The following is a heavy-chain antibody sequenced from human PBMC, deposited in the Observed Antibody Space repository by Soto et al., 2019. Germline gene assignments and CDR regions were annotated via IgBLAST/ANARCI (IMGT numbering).Heavy chain of an antibody. Sequence: EVQLLESGGGLVQPGGSLRLSCAAPGFTFSSYAMSWVRQAPGKGLEWVSVISGSDGSTYYADSVKGRFTISRDNSKNTLYLQMNSLRAEDTAVYYCARRTSGWYLDYWGQGTLVTVSS. CDR1: GFTFSSYA. CDR3: ARRTSGWYLDY. V-gene: IGHV3-23*01. CDR2: ISGSDGST. J-gene: IGHJ4*02. D-gene: IGHD6-19*01.